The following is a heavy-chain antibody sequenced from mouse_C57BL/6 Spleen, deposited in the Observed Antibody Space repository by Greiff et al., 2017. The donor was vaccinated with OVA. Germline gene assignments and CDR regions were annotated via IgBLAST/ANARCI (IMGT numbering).Heavy chain of an antibody. J-gene: IGHJ1*03. CDR3: ARIASLITTVVATEYGDV. V-gene: IGHV5-6*01. D-gene: IGHD1-1*01. Sequence: EVKVVESGGDLVKPGGSLKLSCAASGFTFSSYGMSWVRQTPDKRLEWVATISSGGSYTYYPDSVKGRFTISRDNAKNTLYLQMSSLKSEDTAMNYCARIASLITTVVATEYGDVWGKGTTVTVSS. CDR1: GFTFSSYG. CDR2: ISSGGSYT.